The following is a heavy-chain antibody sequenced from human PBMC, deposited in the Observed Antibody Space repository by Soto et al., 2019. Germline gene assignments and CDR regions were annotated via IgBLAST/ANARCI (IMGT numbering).Heavy chain of an antibody. CDR2: ISGSGGTT. CDR1: GFTFSSYA. D-gene: IGHD6-19*01. V-gene: IGHV3-23*01. J-gene: IGHJ3*02. Sequence: EVQLLESGGGLVQPGGSLRLSCAASGFTFSSYAMSWVRQAPGKGLEWVSAISGSGGTTYYADSVKGRFTFSRDNSKNTLYLQINRLRAEDTAVYYCAKTANGWFSAFDIWGQGTMVTVSS. CDR3: AKTANGWFSAFDI.